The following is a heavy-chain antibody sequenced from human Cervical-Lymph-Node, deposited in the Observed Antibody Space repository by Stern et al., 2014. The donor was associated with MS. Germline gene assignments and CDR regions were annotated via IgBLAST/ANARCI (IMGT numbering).Heavy chain of an antibody. CDR1: GFSFRSYA. V-gene: IGHV3-64*07. CDR3: ARKIMVLGVPNSDY. CDR2: ISSDGRRK. J-gene: IGHJ4*02. Sequence: EVQLVESGGGLVQPGGSLRVSCAASGFSFRSYAMHWVLQAPGKGLEYVSSISSDGRRKDYGDSVRGRFTISRDNSMDTLYLQLGSLRDDDTGVYYCARKIMVLGVPNSDYWGQGTLVTVSS. D-gene: IGHD3-3*01.